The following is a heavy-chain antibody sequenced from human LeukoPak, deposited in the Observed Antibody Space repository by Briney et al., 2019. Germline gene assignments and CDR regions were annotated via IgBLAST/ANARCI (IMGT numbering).Heavy chain of an antibody. CDR3: ARKTNLYYFDY. D-gene: IGHD1-14*01. CDR1: GFIFSNYA. V-gene: IGHV3-64*01. CDR2: ISSNGDTT. J-gene: IGHJ4*02. Sequence: GGSLRLSCAASGFIFSNYAMHWVRQAPGKGLEFVSSISSNGDTTYYANSAKGRFTISRDNAKNSLYLQMNSLRAEDTAVYYCARKTNLYYFDYWGQGTLVTVSS.